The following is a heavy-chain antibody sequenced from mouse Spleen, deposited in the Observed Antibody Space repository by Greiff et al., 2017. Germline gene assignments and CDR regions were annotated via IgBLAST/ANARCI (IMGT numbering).Heavy chain of an antibody. CDR2: INSDGGST. D-gene: IGHD2-1*01. Sequence: EVQVVESGGGLVQPGASLKLSCESNEYEFPSHDMSWVRKTPEKSLELVAAINSDGGSTYYPDTMERRFIISRDNTKKTLYLQMSSLRSEDTALYYCARYGNSDDGFAYWGQGTLVTVSA. CDR1: EYEFPSHD. CDR3: ARYGNSDDGFAY. J-gene: IGHJ3*01. V-gene: IGHV5-2*01.